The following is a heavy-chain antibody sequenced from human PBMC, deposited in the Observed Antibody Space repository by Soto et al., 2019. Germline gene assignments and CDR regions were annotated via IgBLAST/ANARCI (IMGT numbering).Heavy chain of an antibody. D-gene: IGHD2-15*01. V-gene: IGHV1-18*01. CDR1: GYTFTSYG. CDR3: ASDGGGSGGSCYKYAFDI. Sequence: QVQLVQSGAEVKKPGASVKVSCKASGYTFTSYGISWVRQAPGQGLEWMGWISAYNGNTNYAQKLKGRVTMTTDTSRSKAYMELRSLRSDDTAVYYCASDGGGSGGSCYKYAFDIWGQGTMVTVSS. J-gene: IGHJ3*02. CDR2: ISAYNGNT.